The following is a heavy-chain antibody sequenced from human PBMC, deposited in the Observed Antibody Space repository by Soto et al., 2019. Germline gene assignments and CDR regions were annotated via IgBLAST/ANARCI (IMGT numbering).Heavy chain of an antibody. CDR3: AYNYDFWGLNY. CDR2: IRSKAYGGTT. Sequence: GGSLRLSCTASGFTFGDYAMSWVRQAPGKGLEWVGFIRSKAYGGTTEYAASVKGRFTISRDDSKSIAYLQMNSLKTEDTAVYYCAYNYDFWGLNYWGQGTLVTVSS. CDR1: GFTFGDYA. D-gene: IGHD3-3*01. J-gene: IGHJ4*02. V-gene: IGHV3-49*04.